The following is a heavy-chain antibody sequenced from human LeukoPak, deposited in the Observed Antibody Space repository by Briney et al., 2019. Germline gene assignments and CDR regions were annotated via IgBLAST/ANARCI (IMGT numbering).Heavy chain of an antibody. J-gene: IGHJ6*02. V-gene: IGHV3-53*04. CDR3: ARDYYGSGQYYYYGMDV. Sequence: GGSLRLSCAASGFTVSSNYMSWVRQAPGKGLEGVSVIYSGGSTYYSDSVKGRFTISRHNSKNTLYLQMNSLRAEDTAVYYCARDYYGSGQYYYYGMDVWGQGTTVTVSS. CDR1: GFTVSSNY. D-gene: IGHD3-10*01. CDR2: IYSGGST.